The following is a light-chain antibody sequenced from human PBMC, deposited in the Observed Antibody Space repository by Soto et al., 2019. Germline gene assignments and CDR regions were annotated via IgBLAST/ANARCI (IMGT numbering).Light chain of an antibody. CDR2: SAS. CDR1: QSVSSN. CDR3: QQYNNWPWT. J-gene: IGKJ1*01. V-gene: IGKV3-15*01. Sequence: EIVMTQSPATLSVSPGESATLSCRASQSVSSNLAWYQQKPGQAPRLLIYSASTRATGIPARFSGSGSGTEFTLTISSLQSEDFAVYYCQQYNNWPWTFGQGTKVDIK.